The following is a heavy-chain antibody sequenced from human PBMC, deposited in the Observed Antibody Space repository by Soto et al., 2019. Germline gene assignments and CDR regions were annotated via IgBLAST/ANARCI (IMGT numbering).Heavy chain of an antibody. Sequence: EVRLVESGGGLVQPGGSLRLSCAASGVTVGNNYMSWVRQAPGKGIEWVSVTYSGGDTRYADSVKGRFTMSRDSTKNTGYLQMDSLIGEDTAVYFFARNVPVTALGYWGQGSLVTVSS. CDR2: TYSGGDT. V-gene: IGHV3-66*01. D-gene: IGHD4-17*01. CDR3: ARNVPVTALGY. CDR1: GVTVGNNY. J-gene: IGHJ4*02.